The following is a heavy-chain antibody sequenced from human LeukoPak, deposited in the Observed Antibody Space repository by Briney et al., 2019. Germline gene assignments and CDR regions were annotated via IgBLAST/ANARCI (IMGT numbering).Heavy chain of an antibody. J-gene: IGHJ4*02. D-gene: IGHD6-19*01. CDR2: ISSNGGST. CDR1: GYTFSRYA. V-gene: IGHV3-64*01. Sequence: GGSLRLSCAASGYTFSRYAMHWARQAPGKGLEYVSAISSNGGSTYYANSVKGRFTISRDNSKNTLYLQMGSLRAEDMAVYYCARVRYSSGWNYLDYWGQGTLVTVSS. CDR3: ARVRYSSGWNYLDY.